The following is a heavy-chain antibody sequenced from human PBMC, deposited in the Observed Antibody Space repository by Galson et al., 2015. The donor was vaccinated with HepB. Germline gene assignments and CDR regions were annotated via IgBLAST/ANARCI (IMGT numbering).Heavy chain of an antibody. V-gene: IGHV3-20*04. CDR3: ARDETTMARGVIHKWYSGY. J-gene: IGHJ4*02. D-gene: IGHD3-10*01. CDR1: GFIFDDYD. Sequence: SLRLSCAATGFIFDDYDMSWVRQVPGKGLEWVSGINWNRGDTDYADSVKGLFTIPRDNAENSLYLQMNSLRAEDTALYYCARDETTMARGVIHKWYSGYWGQGILVTVSS. CDR2: INWNRGDT.